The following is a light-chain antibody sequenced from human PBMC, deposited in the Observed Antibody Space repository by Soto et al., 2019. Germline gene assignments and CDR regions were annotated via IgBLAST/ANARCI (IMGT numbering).Light chain of an antibody. CDR2: LGS. CDR3: MQALQTPDT. Sequence: DIVMTQSPLSLPVTPGEPASISCRSSQSLLHSNGYNYLDWYLQKPGQSPQLLIYLGSNRASGVAERFSGSGSGTDGTRKISRGEAEDVGVYYCMQALQTPDTFGQGTKLEIK. J-gene: IGKJ2*01. CDR1: QSLLHSNGYNY. V-gene: IGKV2-28*01.